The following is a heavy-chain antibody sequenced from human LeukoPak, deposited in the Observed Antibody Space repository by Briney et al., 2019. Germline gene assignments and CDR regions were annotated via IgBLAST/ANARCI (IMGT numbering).Heavy chain of an antibody. CDR1: GYTFTSYG. CDR3: ARDSSGSDAFDI. D-gene: IGHD6-19*01. J-gene: IGHJ3*02. CDR2: ISAYNGNA. Sequence: ASVKVSCKASGYTFTSYGISWVRQAPGQGLEWMGWISAYNGNANYAQKLQGRVTMTTDASTSTAYMELRSLRSDDTAVYYCARDSSGSDAFDIWGQGTMVTVSS. V-gene: IGHV1-18*01.